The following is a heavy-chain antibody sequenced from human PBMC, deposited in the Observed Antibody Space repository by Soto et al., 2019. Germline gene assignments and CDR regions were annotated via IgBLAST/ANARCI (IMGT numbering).Heavy chain of an antibody. J-gene: IGHJ6*02. CDR2: IKQDGSEK. Sequence: PGGSLRLSCAASGFTFSSYWMSWVRQAPGKGLEWVANIKQDGSEKYYVDSVKGRFTISRDNAKNSLYLQMNSLRAEDTAVYYCARTQEVGPYDILTRLKKTIRSDTNAFYYYYYYGMDVWGQGTTVTVSS. CDR3: ARTQEVGPYDILTRLKKTIRSDTNAFYYYYYYGMDV. CDR1: GFTFSSYW. D-gene: IGHD3-9*01. V-gene: IGHV3-7*05.